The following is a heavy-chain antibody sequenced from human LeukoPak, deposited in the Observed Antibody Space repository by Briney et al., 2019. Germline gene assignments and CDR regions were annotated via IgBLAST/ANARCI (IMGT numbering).Heavy chain of an antibody. CDR2: INHSGST. CDR1: GGSFSGYY. J-gene: IGHJ5*02. CDR3: ARRGLAYQLLYKSGGFDP. D-gene: IGHD2-2*02. V-gene: IGHV4-34*01. Sequence: SETLSLTCAVYGGSFSGYYWSWIRQPPGKGLEWIGEINHSGSTNYNPSLKSRVTISVDTSKNQFSLKLSSVTAADTAVYYCARRGLAYQLLYKSGGFDPWGQGTLVTVSS.